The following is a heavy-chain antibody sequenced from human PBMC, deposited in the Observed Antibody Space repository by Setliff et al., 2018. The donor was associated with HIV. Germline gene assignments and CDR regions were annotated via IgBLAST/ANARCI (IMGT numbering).Heavy chain of an antibody. CDR2: IKQDGSEK. CDR1: GFTLSGYW. Sequence: GGSLRLSCAASGFTLSGYWLSWVRQAPGKGLEWVASIKQDGSEKYYVDSLKGRFAISRDNAKNSLYLQMNSLRAEDTAVYYCARDPRFDAFDIWGQGTMVTVSS. CDR3: ARDPRFDAFDI. J-gene: IGHJ3*02. V-gene: IGHV3-7*01.